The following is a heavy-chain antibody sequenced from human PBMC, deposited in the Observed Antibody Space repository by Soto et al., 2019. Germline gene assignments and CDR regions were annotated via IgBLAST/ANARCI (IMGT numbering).Heavy chain of an antibody. CDR1: GGSVSSGSYY. V-gene: IGHV4-61*01. CDR2: IYYSRST. CDR3: ARGIEGWYQGRYYYGMDV. Sequence: QVRLQESGPGLVKPSETLSLTCTVSGGSVSSGSYYWSWIRQPPGKGLEWIGYIYYSRSTNYNPSLKSRVTISVDTSKNQCSLKLSSVTAADTAVYYCARGIEGWYQGRYYYGMDVWGQGTTVTVSS. D-gene: IGHD6-19*01. J-gene: IGHJ6*02.